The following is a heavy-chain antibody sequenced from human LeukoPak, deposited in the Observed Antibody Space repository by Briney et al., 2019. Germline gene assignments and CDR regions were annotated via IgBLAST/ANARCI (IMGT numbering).Heavy chain of an antibody. J-gene: IGHJ4*02. D-gene: IGHD1-26*01. V-gene: IGHV4-4*07. CDR2: IYVGGYT. CDR1: GGSMSRYY. Sequence: SETLSLTCTVSGGSMSRYYWSWIRQPAGSGLEWIGRIYVGGYTNYNPSLKSRVTLSLEPSKNQFSLRLTSVTAADTAVYYCARGTLSSTWYSGSYRPFDYWGQGTLVTVSS. CDR3: ARGTLSSTWYSGSYRPFDY.